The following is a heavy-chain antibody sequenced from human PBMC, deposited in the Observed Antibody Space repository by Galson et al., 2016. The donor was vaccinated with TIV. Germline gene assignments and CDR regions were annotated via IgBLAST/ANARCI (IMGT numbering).Heavy chain of an antibody. V-gene: IGHV1-8*01. CDR2: MNPDSGSR. Sequence: SVKVSCKASRYIFTSYDFHWVRQATGQGLEWMGWMNPDSGSRGYAQRFQGRLTMTRNISTSTVYMELNGLTYEDAAVYYCATGHSGGGNFYYYYMNVWGTGTTVTVSS. CDR1: RYIFTSYD. CDR3: ATGHSGGGNFYYYYMNV. D-gene: IGHD2-15*01. J-gene: IGHJ6*03.